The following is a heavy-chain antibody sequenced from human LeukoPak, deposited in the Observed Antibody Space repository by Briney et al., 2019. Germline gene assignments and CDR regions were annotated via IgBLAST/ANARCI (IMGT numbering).Heavy chain of an antibody. D-gene: IGHD6-13*01. CDR1: GGSISSSSYY. J-gene: IGHJ4*02. Sequence: SETLSLTRTVSGGSISSSSYYWGWIRQPPGKGLEWIGSIYYSGSTYYNPSLKSRVTISVDTSKNQFSLKLSSVTAADTAVYYCIGHSSSWTGRWGQGTLVTVSS. CDR2: IYYSGST. V-gene: IGHV4-39*01. CDR3: IGHSSSWTGR.